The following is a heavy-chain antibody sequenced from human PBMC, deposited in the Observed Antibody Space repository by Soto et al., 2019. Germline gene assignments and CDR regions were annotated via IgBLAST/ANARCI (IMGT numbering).Heavy chain of an antibody. CDR2: IYYSGST. V-gene: IGHV4-59*01. D-gene: IGHD5-12*01. J-gene: IGHJ6*03. CDR3: ARMENSGYDSPHYYYYYYMDV. Sequence: ETLSLTCTVSGGSISSYYWSWIRQPPGKGLEWIGYIYYSGSTNYNPSLKSRVTISVDTSKNQFSLKLSSVTAADTAVYYCARMENSGYDSPHYYYYYYMDVWGKGTTVTVSS. CDR1: GGSISSYY.